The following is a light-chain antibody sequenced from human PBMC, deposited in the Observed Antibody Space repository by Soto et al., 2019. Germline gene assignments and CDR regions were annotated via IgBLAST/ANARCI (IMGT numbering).Light chain of an antibody. V-gene: IGKV3-11*01. Sequence: EIVLTQSPATLSLSPGERATLSCRASQSISNNLVWYQQKPGQAPRLLTYDVSNRATGIPARFSGSGSGTDFTLTISSLEPEDFAVYYCQQRSNWPLTFGGGTKVDIK. CDR1: QSISNN. J-gene: IGKJ4*01. CDR3: QQRSNWPLT. CDR2: DVS.